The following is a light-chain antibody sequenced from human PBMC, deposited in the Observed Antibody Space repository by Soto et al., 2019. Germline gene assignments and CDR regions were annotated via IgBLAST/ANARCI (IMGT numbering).Light chain of an antibody. Sequence: QSVLTQPASVSGSPGQSITISCTGTSSDVGGYNYVSWYQQHPGKAPKLMIYDVSNRPSGVSNLFSGSKSGNTASLTISVLQAEDEADYYCSSYTSSSTLPYVFGTGTKVTVL. CDR1: SSDVGGYNY. CDR3: SSYTSSSTLPYV. V-gene: IGLV2-14*01. CDR2: DVS. J-gene: IGLJ1*01.